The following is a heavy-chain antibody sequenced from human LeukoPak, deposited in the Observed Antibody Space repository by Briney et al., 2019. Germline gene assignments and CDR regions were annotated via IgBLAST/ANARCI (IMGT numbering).Heavy chain of an antibody. Sequence: GGSLRLSCTVSGFTVSSNSMSWVRQAPGKGLEWVSFIYSDNTHYSDSVKGRFTISRDNSKNTLYLQMNSLRAEDTAVYYCAKDRYWGYYDSSGYAGSDDAFDIWGQGTMVTVSS. D-gene: IGHD3-22*01. CDR3: AKDRYWGYYDSSGYAGSDDAFDI. J-gene: IGHJ3*02. V-gene: IGHV3-53*01. CDR2: IYSDNT. CDR1: GFTVSSNS.